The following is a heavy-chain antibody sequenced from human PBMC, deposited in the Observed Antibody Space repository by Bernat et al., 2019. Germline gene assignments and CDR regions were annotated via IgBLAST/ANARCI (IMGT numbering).Heavy chain of an antibody. Sequence: EVQLLKSGGGLVQPGGSLRLSCAASGFSFSDYEMNWVRQSPGKGLEWVSSISSTANTICYAESVKGRFTICRGNSKKSLYLQMNNLRDEDTADYYCARGTTWYSRTSHFDYWGQGTLVTVSS. D-gene: IGHD6-13*01. V-gene: IGHV3-48*03. J-gene: IGHJ4*02. CDR2: ISSTANTI. CDR1: GFSFSDYE. CDR3: ARGTTWYSRTSHFDY.